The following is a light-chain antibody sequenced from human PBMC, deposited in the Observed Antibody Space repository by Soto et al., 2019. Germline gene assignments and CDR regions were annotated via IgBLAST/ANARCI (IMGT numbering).Light chain of an antibody. CDR3: RSYDSSLSAYV. V-gene: IGLV1-40*01. CDR1: SSNIGAGYA. CDR2: GNS. J-gene: IGLJ1*01. Sequence: QSVLTQPPSVSGAPGQRVTISCTGSSSNIGAGYAVHWHQQLPGKAPKLLIYGNSNRPSGVSDRFSGSKSGTSASLAITGLQAEDEADYYCRSYDSSLSAYVVGTGTKLTVL.